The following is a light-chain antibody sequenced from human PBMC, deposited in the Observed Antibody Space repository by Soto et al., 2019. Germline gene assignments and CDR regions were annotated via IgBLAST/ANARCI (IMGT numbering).Light chain of an antibody. CDR3: AAWDDSLNAVV. Sequence: QPVLTQPPSASGTPGQRVTISCSGSSSNIGSHTVKWYRQFPGTAPKLFMYDNDQRPSGVPDRFSGSKSGTSASLAISGLQSEDEADYYCAAWDDSLNAVVFGGGTKVTVL. V-gene: IGLV1-44*01. CDR2: DND. CDR1: SSNIGSHT. J-gene: IGLJ2*01.